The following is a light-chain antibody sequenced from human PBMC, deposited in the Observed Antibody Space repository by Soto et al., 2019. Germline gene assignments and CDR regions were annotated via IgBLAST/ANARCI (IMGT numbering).Light chain of an antibody. CDR1: SSNIGSNS. V-gene: IGLV1-40*01. CDR3: QSYDSSLSGLYV. J-gene: IGLJ1*01. Sequence: SVLTQPPSASGTPGQTVTISCSGTSSNIGSNSVYWYQQLPGAAPKLLIYGNSNRPSGVPDRFSGSKSGTSASLAITGLQAEDEADYYCQSYDSSLSGLYVFGTGTKVTVL. CDR2: GNS.